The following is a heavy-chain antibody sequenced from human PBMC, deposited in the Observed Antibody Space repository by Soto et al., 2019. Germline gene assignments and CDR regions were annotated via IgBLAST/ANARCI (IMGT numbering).Heavy chain of an antibody. CDR1: GFTFSSYA. CDR3: AKDGSGSYPYYFDY. D-gene: IGHD1-26*01. CDR2: ISGSGGST. V-gene: IGHV3-23*01. Sequence: EVQLLESGGGLVQPGGSLRLSCAVSGFTFSSYAMSWVRQAPGKGLEWVSGISGSGGSTFYADSVKGRVTISRDNSKNTLYLQMNSLRAEDTAVYYCAKDGSGSYPYYFDYWGQGTLVTVSS. J-gene: IGHJ4*02.